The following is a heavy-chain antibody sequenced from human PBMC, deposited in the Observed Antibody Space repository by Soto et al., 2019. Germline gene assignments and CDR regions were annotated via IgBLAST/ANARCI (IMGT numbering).Heavy chain of an antibody. Sequence: GGSLRLSCAASGFTFRNYAMTLARQAPGKGLEWVSSLLRSRNSAYYAAPVSGRFTISSDTSATSLYLQRDNMQAEDTAIYYCAKDAISGDGIWLMDSWGQGTVVTVSS. D-gene: IGHD4-17*01. CDR3: AKDAISGDGIWLMDS. CDR1: GFTFRNYA. V-gene: IGHV3-23*01. J-gene: IGHJ5*02. CDR2: LLRSRNSA.